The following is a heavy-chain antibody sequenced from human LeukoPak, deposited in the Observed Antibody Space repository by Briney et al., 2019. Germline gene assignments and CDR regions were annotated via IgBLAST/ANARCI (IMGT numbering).Heavy chain of an antibody. V-gene: IGHV3-33*06. CDR3: AKGEDSGYYDY. CDR1: GFTFSSYG. J-gene: IGHJ4*02. D-gene: IGHD3-22*01. CDR2: IWYDGSNK. Sequence: PGGSLRLSCAASGFTFSSYGMHWVRQAPGKGLEWVAVIWYDGSNKYYADSVKGRFTIPRDNSKNTLYLQMNSLRAEDTAVYYCAKGEDSGYYDYWGQGTLVTVSS.